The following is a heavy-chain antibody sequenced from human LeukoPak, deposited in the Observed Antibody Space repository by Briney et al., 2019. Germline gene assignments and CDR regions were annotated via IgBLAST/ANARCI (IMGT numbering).Heavy chain of an antibody. CDR1: GYTLTELS. J-gene: IGHJ4*02. D-gene: IGHD3-22*01. V-gene: IGHV1-24*01. CDR2: FDPEDGET. CDR3: ATGNYYDKSGYYPSGY. Sequence: ASVNVSCKLSGYTLTELSMHWVRQARGKGREGMGGFDPEDGETVYAQKFQGRVTMTEDTSTGTAFMELSSLRSEDTAVYYCATGNYYDKSGYYPSGYWGQGTLVTVSS.